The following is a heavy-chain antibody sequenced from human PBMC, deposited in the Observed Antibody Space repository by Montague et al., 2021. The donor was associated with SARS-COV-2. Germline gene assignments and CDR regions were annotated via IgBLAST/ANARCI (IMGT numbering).Heavy chain of an antibody. Sequence: SETLSLTCAVSGGSISSSTYYWVWIRQPPGKGLEWVGTIFYSGSACYNPSLKSRVTVSVDTSKNQFSLKLSSVTAADTAVYYCATHQSGTMMAYWGQGTLVTVPS. CDR2: IFYSGSA. J-gene: IGHJ4*02. V-gene: IGHV4-39*01. CDR3: ATHQSGTMMAY. CDR1: GGSISSSTYY. D-gene: IGHD3-22*01.